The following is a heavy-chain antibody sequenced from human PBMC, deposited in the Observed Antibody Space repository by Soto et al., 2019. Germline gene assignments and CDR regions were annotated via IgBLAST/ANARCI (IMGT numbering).Heavy chain of an antibody. V-gene: IGHV4-39*01. J-gene: IGHJ6*02. CDR2: IFYSGST. CDR3: ASGGRYSSYYYYGMDV. CDR1: GGSISSSSYY. D-gene: IGHD6-13*01. Sequence: SETLSLTCTVSGGSISSSSYYWGWIRQPPGKGLEWIGSIFYSGSTYYNPSLKSRVTISVDTSKNQFSLKLSSVTAADTAVYYCASGGRYSSYYYYGMDVWGQGTTVTVSS.